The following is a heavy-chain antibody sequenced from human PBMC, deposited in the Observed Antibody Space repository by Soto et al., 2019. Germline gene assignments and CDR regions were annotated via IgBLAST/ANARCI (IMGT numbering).Heavy chain of an antibody. Sequence: SVKVSCKASGGSFSSYAISWVRQAPGQGLEWMGGIIPIFGTVNYAQKFQGRVTITADESTSTAYMELSSLRSEDTAVYYCARDRDGDYFDYWGQGTLVTVSS. CDR3: ARDRDGDYFDY. D-gene: IGHD4-17*01. V-gene: IGHV1-69*13. J-gene: IGHJ4*02. CDR2: IIPIFGTV. CDR1: GGSFSSYA.